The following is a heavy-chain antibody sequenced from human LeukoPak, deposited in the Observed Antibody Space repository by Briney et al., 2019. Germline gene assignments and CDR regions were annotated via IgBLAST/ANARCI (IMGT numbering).Heavy chain of an antibody. CDR1: GFSFRSYF. CDR3: VAYNWNYPDY. CDR2: IKTDGSET. J-gene: IGHJ4*02. Sequence: GGSLRLSCAASGFSFRSYFMYWVRQAPGKGLVWVSRIKTDGSETDYADSVKGRFTISRDNAKNTLYMQMNSLREEGTAVYYCVAYNWNYPDYWGQGTLVTVAS. D-gene: IGHD1-7*01. V-gene: IGHV3-74*01.